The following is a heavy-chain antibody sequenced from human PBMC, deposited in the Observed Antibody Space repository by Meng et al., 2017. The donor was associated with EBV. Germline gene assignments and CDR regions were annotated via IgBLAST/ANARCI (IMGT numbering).Heavy chain of an antibody. V-gene: IGHV2-5*02. Sequence: ITVKVSAPTLVKPPPTLTLAGTFSEYSLSTRGVGGGWLRQPPWKALEWLAIIYWDDDKRYSPSLKSRLTITKDTSKNQVVLTMTNMDPVDAATYYCAHIITARPFDYWGQGTLVTVSS. J-gene: IGHJ4*02. CDR1: EYSLSTRGVG. D-gene: IGHD6-6*01. CDR3: AHIITARPFDY. CDR2: IYWDDDK.